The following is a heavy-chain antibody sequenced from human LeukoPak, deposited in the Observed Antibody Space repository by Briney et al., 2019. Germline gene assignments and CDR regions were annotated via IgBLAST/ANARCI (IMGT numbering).Heavy chain of an antibody. J-gene: IGHJ4*02. Sequence: PSETLSLTCTVSGGSISSGSYYWSWIRQPAGKGLEWIGYIYHSGSTYYNPSLKSRVTISVDRSKNQFSLKLSSVTAADTAVYYCARLDYGGNSVDYWGQGTLVTVSS. CDR1: GGSISSGSYY. CDR2: IYHSGST. V-gene: IGHV4-30-2*01. CDR3: ARLDYGGNSVDY. D-gene: IGHD4-23*01.